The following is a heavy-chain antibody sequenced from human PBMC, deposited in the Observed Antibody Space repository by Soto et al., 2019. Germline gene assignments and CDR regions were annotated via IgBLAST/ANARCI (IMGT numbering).Heavy chain of an antibody. CDR3: ARHQTTVTIFGVVITHYYYGMDV. Sequence: SETLSLTCTVSGGSISSSSYYWGWIRQPPGKGLEWIGSIYYSGSTYYNPSLKSRVTISVDTSKDQFSLKLSSVTAADTAVYYCARHQTTVTIFGVVITHYYYGMDVWGQGTTVTVSS. CDR2: IYYSGST. J-gene: IGHJ6*02. V-gene: IGHV4-39*01. CDR1: GGSISSSSYY. D-gene: IGHD3-3*01.